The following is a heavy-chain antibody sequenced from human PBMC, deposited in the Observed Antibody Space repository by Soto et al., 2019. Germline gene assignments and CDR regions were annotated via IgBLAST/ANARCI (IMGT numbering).Heavy chain of an antibody. CDR3: AKEGYYYDSSGYYRIFDY. J-gene: IGHJ4*02. CDR1: GFTFSSYA. Sequence: EVQLLESGGGLVQPGGSLRLSCAASGFTFSSYAMSWVRQAPGKGLEWVSAISGSGGSTYYADSVKGRFTICRDNSKNTLYLQINSLRAEDTYVYYCAKEGYYYDSSGYYRIFDYWGQGTLVTVSS. D-gene: IGHD3-22*01. CDR2: ISGSGGST. V-gene: IGHV3-23*01.